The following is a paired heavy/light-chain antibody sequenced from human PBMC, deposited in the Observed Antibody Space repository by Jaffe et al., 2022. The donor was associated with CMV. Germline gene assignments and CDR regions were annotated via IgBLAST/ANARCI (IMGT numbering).Light chain of an antibody. Sequence: EIVMTQSPATLSVSPGERATLSCRASQSVNSNLAWYQQKPGQAPRLLIYGASTRATGSPARFSGSGSGTEFTLTISSLQSEDFAVYYCQQYNNWPPRFGQGTKLEIK. J-gene: IGKJ2*03. CDR2: GAS. V-gene: IGKV3-15*01. CDR1: QSVNSN. CDR3: QQYNNWPPR.
Heavy chain of an antibody. CDR2: IKSKTDGGTI. J-gene: IGHJ5*02. CDR1: GFTFSKAW. V-gene: IGHV3-15*01. Sequence: EVQLVESGGGLVKPGGSLRLSCAASGFTFSKAWMSWVRQAPGKGLEWVGRIKSKTDGGTIDYAAPVEGRFTISRDDSKNTLYLQMNSLNTEDTAVYYCATSYCTSTSCYLFDPWGQGTLVTVSS. D-gene: IGHD2-2*01. CDR3: ATSYCTSTSCYLFDP.